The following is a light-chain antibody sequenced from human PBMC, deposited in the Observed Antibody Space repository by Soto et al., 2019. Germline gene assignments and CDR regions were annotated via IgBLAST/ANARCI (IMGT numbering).Light chain of an antibody. CDR1: QSVSLS. CDR3: QQRNSWPLT. Sequence: EIVLTQSPATLSVSLGDSATLSCRASQSVSLSLAWYQMRPGQPPRLLIYGASTRATDIPARFSGSGSGTDFTLTISSLQSEDFAVYYCQQRNSWPLTFGGGTKLEMK. V-gene: IGKV3-15*01. J-gene: IGKJ4*01. CDR2: GAS.